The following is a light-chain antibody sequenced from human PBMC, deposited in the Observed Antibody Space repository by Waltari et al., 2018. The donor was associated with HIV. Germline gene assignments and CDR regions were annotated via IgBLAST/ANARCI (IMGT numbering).Light chain of an antibody. Sequence: DIQMTQSPSSLPASVGDRVTITCRASQGIRNDLGWFQQQPGKAPKRLIYGASTLESGVPLRFSGSGSGTVFILTISNLQPEDFATYYCLQHNNYPLTFGGGTKVEI. CDR1: QGIRND. J-gene: IGKJ4*01. CDR3: LQHNNYPLT. V-gene: IGKV1-17*02. CDR2: GAS.